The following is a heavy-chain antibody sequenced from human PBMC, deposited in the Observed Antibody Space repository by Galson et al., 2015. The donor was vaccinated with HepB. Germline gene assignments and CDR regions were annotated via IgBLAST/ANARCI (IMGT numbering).Heavy chain of an antibody. V-gene: IGHV1-58*02. Sequence: SCKASGFTFTSSAMQWVRQARGQRLEWIGWIVVGSGNTNYAQKFQERVTITRDMSTSTAYMELSSLRSEDTAVYYCAAVAVGATTRYFDYWGQGTLVTVSS. J-gene: IGHJ4*02. CDR2: IVVGSGNT. CDR3: AAVAVGATTRYFDY. CDR1: GFTFTSSA. D-gene: IGHD1-26*01.